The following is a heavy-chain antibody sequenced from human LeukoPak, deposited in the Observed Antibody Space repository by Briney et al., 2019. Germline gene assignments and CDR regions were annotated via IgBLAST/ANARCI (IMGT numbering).Heavy chain of an antibody. V-gene: IGHV3-30*02. Sequence: TGGSLRLSCAASGFTFSSYGMHWVRQAPGKGLEWVAFIRYDGSNKYYADSVKGRFTISRDNSKNTLYLQMNSLRAEDTAVYYCAALLVTMVRETLDYRGQGTLVTVSS. CDR3: AALLVTMVRETLDY. D-gene: IGHD3-10*01. J-gene: IGHJ4*02. CDR1: GFTFSSYG. CDR2: IRYDGSNK.